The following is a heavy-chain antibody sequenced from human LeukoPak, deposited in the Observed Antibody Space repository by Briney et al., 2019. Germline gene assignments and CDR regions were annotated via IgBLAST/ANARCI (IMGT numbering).Heavy chain of an antibody. D-gene: IGHD7-27*01. V-gene: IGHV3-48*04. J-gene: IGHJ4*02. CDR2: IRGSGSGM. CDR3: ARDDNWGFDY. Sequence: GGSLRLSCAASGFVFSDYSMNWVRQAPGKGLEWVANIRGSGSGMGYGSYYADSVKRRFTISRDNAKTSLYLQMNSLRADDTAVYYCARDDNWGFDYWGQGALVTVSS. CDR1: GFVFSDYS.